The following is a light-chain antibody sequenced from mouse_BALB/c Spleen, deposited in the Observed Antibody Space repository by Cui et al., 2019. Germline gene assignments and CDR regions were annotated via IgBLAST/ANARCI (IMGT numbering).Light chain of an antibody. V-gene: IGKV4-80*01. CDR1: SSVSY. CDR3: QQWSSYPWT. CDR2: STS. J-gene: IGKJ1*01. Sequence: QIVLPQSPAIMSASLVADITLTCSASSSVSYMHWYQQKSGTSPKPWIYSTSNLASGVPSRFSGSGSGTFYSLTISSVEAEDAADYYCQQWSSYPWTFGGGTKLEIK.